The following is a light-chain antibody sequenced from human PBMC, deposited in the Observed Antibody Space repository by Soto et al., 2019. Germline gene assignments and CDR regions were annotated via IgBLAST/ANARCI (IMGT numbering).Light chain of an antibody. Sequence: DIQMTQSPSTLSASVRDRVTINCRASQSIKNWLAWYQQKPGQAPNLLIYDASSLESGVPSRFSGSGSGTDFTLTISSLQPDDFATYYCQQYTRDPITFGQGTRLEIK. CDR2: DAS. CDR1: QSIKNW. CDR3: QQYTRDPIT. J-gene: IGKJ5*01. V-gene: IGKV1-5*01.